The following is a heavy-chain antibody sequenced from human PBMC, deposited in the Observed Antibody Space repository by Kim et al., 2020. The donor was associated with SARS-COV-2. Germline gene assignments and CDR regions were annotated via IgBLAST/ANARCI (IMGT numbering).Heavy chain of an antibody. J-gene: IGHJ4*02. CDR1: GFTFSSYA. CDR3: AKIRDGYREVGAFDY. CDR2: ISGSGGST. D-gene: IGHD5-12*01. V-gene: IGHV3-23*01. Sequence: GGSLRLSCAASGFTFSSYAMSWVRQAPGKGLEWVSAISGSGGSTYYADSVKGRFTISRDNSKNTLYLQMNSLRAEDTAVYYCAKIRDGYREVGAFDYWGQGTLVTVSS.